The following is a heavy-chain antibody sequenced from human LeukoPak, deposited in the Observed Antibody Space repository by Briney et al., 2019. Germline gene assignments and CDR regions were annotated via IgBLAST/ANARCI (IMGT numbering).Heavy chain of an antibody. Sequence: SETLSLTCAVSGVSFNDYYWSWVRQTPGRGLEWIGEINHSGYTNDSPSLKSRVSLSIDTSTKQFSLHLRSVTVADTGIYYCTRMTTGHDYWGQGTLVTVSP. CDR2: INHSGYT. D-gene: IGHD4-17*01. CDR1: GVSFNDYY. V-gene: IGHV4-34*01. J-gene: IGHJ4*02. CDR3: TRMTTGHDY.